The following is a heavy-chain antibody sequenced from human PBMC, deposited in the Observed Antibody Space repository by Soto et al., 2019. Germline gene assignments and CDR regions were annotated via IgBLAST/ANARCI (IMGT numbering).Heavy chain of an antibody. V-gene: IGHV4-34*01. CDR1: GGSFSGHY. J-gene: IGHJ4*02. CDR3: ARGRGGLHRTAELHS. D-gene: IGHD1-7*01. Sequence: QVQLQQWGAGLLKPSETLSLTCAVYGGSFSGHYWSWIRQPPGKGLEWIGEISPGGSTNYKPSLQSRVTMSGDTSKNQFSLKLIAVTAADTAVYYCARGRGGLHRTAELHSWGQGTLVTVSS. CDR2: ISPGGST.